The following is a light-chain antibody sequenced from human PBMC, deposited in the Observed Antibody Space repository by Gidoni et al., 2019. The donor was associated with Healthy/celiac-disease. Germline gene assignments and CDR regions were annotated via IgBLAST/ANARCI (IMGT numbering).Light chain of an antibody. Sequence: EIVMTQSPATLSVSPGERATLSCRASQSVSSNLAWYQQKPGQPPRLLIYGASTRATGIPARFSGSGSGTEFTLTISSLQSEDFAVYYCQQYNNWPPLFGGGTKVEIK. CDR1: QSVSSN. CDR2: GAS. CDR3: QQYNNWPPL. V-gene: IGKV3-15*01. J-gene: IGKJ4*01.